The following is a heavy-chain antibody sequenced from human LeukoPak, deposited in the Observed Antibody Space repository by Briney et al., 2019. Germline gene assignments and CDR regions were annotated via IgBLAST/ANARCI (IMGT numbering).Heavy chain of an antibody. CDR1: GFTFSSYA. Sequence: GGSLRLSCAASGFTFSSYAMSWVRQAPGKGLEWVSAISGSGGSTYYADSVKGRFTISRDNSKNTLYLQMNSLRAEDTAVYYCARVLQGEWFFDYWGQGTLVTVSS. J-gene: IGHJ4*02. CDR2: ISGSGGST. V-gene: IGHV3-23*01. D-gene: IGHD3-3*01. CDR3: ARVLQGEWFFDY.